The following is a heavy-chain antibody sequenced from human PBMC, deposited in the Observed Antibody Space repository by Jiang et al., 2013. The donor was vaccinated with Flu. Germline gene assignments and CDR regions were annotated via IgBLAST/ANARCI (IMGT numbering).Heavy chain of an antibody. CDR2: ISGSGGST. Sequence: QLLESGGGLVQPGGSLRLSCAASGFTFSSYAMSWVRQAPGKGLEWVSAISGSGGSTYYADSVKGRFTISRDNSKNTLYLQMNSLRAEDTAVYYCAKTRITMVRGEVGRLDYWGQGTLVTVSS. D-gene: IGHD3-10*01. CDR1: GFTFSSYA. J-gene: IGHJ4*02. V-gene: IGHV3-23*01. CDR3: AKTRITMVRGEVGRLDY.